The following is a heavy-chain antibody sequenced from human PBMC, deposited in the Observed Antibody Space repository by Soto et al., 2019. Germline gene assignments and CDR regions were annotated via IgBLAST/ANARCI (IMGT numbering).Heavy chain of an antibody. CDR2: INPSGGST. V-gene: IGHV1-46*01. CDR1: GYTFTSYY. CDR3: ARVRSAAGSGTGFFFDY. Sequence: SVKVSCKASGYTFTSYYMHWVRQAPGQGLEWMGIINPSGGSTSYAQKFQGRVTMTRDTSTSTVYMELSSLRSEDTAVYYCARVRSAAGSGTGFFFDYWGQGTLVTVSS. D-gene: IGHD6-13*01. J-gene: IGHJ4*02.